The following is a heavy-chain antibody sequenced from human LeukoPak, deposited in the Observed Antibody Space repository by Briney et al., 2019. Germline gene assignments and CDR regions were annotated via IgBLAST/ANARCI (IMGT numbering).Heavy chain of an antibody. D-gene: IGHD2-2*01. J-gene: IGHJ4*02. CDR1: GSTFTSHW. Sequence: GESLKISCKDSGSTFTSHWIGWVRQMPGKGMEWMWVIYPADAETTYSPSFQCQVTISADKSIRTAYLQWSSLKASDPAMYYCATPTTGCSSPSCYLLFWGQGTLVTVSS. CDR2: IYPADAET. V-gene: IGHV5-51*01. CDR3: ATPTTGCSSPSCYLLF.